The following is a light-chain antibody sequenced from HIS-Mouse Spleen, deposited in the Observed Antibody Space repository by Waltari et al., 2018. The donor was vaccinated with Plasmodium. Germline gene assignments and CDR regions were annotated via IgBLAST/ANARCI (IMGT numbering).Light chain of an antibody. CDR3: QQFNSYPQGT. J-gene: IGKJ5*01. Sequence: AIQLTQSTSSLSASVGDRVTITCRASQGISSALAWYQQKPGKAPKLLIYDAYSFESGVPSRFSGSGSGTDFTLTISSLQPEDFATYYCQQFNSYPQGTFGQGTRLEIK. CDR1: QGISSA. V-gene: IGKV1-13*02. CDR2: DAY.